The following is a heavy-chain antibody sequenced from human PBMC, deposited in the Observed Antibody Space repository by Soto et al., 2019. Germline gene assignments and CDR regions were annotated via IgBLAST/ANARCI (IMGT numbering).Heavy chain of an antibody. CDR3: ARAKYFDWLLSESHYFDY. D-gene: IGHD3-9*01. CDR2: IIPILGIA. V-gene: IGHV1-69*02. Sequence: SVKVSCKASGGTFSSYTISWGRQAPGQGLEWMGRIIPILGIANYAQKFQGRVTITADKSTSTAYMELSSLRSEDTAVYYCARAKYFDWLLSESHYFDYWGQGTLVTVSS. J-gene: IGHJ4*02. CDR1: GGTFSSYT.